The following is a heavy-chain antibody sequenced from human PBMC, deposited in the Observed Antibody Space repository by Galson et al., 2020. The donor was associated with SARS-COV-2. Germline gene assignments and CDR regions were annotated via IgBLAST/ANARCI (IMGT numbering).Heavy chain of an antibody. J-gene: IGHJ4*02. CDR1: GFTFSDYA. CDR2: ISYDGRNK. V-gene: IGHV3-30*04. D-gene: IGHD2-21*02. Sequence: GGSLRLSCEASGFTFSDYAMNWVRQAPGKGLEWVAIISYDGRNKHFVASVRGRFTVSRDNSKNTVFLQMNSLGLEDTALYYCARDLYNPVAVAVGGGFDYWGQGTLVTVSS. CDR3: ARDLYNPVAVAVGGGFDY.